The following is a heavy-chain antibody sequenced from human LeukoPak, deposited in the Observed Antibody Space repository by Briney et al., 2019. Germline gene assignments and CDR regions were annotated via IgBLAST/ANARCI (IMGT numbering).Heavy chain of an antibody. D-gene: IGHD1-26*01. V-gene: IGHV4-59*01. J-gene: IGHJ3*02. Sequence: SETLSLTCAVSGGSFSGYYWTWIRQTPGKGLEWIGYIYYSGSTSYNPSLKSRVTISVDTSKKQFSLKLSSVTAADTAFYYCARYIVSYPHDAFDIWGQGTMVTVSS. CDR2: IYYSGST. CDR1: GGSFSGYY. CDR3: ARYIVSYPHDAFDI.